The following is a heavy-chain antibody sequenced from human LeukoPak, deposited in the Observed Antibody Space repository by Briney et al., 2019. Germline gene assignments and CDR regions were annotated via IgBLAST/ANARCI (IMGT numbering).Heavy chain of an antibody. V-gene: IGHV3-69-1*01. CDR1: GFTFSNYY. CDR2: IDTNSYM. Sequence: GGSLRLSCAASGFTFSNYYMNWVRQAPGKGLEWVSSIDTNSYMYYADSVKGRFAISRDNAKSSLYLQLNSLRAEDTAVYYCAREASRIKDMDVWGQGTTVTVSS. D-gene: IGHD2-15*01. CDR3: AREASRIKDMDV. J-gene: IGHJ6*02.